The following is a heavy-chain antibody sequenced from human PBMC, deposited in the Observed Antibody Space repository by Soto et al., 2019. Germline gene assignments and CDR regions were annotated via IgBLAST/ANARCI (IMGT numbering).Heavy chain of an antibody. J-gene: IGHJ4*02. Sequence: GGSLSLSCAASGFTVSSNYMSWVRQAPGKGLEWVSVIYSVGSTYYADSVKGRFTISRDNSKNTLYLQMNSLRAEDTAVYYCARGYYYDSSGSDFDYWGQGTLVTVSS. V-gene: IGHV3-53*01. CDR1: GFTVSSNY. CDR3: ARGYYYDSSGSDFDY. CDR2: IYSVGST. D-gene: IGHD3-22*01.